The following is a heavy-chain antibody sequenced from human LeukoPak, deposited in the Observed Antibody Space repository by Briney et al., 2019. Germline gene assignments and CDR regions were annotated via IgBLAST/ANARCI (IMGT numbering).Heavy chain of an antibody. CDR2: ISGSSSYI. CDR1: GFIFNSYG. V-gene: IGHV3-21*01. CDR3: ARGEYGSGSYHIDY. D-gene: IGHD3-10*01. J-gene: IGHJ4*02. Sequence: GGSLRLSCAASGFIFNSYGMHWVRQAPGKGLEWVSFISGSSSYIYYADSVKGRFTISRDNAKNSLYLQMNSLRAEDTAVYYCARGEYGSGSYHIDYWGQGTLVTVSS.